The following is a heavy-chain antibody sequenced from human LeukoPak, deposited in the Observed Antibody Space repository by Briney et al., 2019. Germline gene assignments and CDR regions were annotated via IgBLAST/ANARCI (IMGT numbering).Heavy chain of an antibody. Sequence: GSLRLSCAASGFTFSSYSMNWVRQAPGKGLEWVSSISSSSSYIYYADSVKGRFTISRDNAKNSLYLQMNSLRAEDTAVYYCARTLTMIVVVGAFDIWGQGTMVTVSS. CDR3: ARTLTMIVVVGAFDI. CDR2: ISSSSSYI. D-gene: IGHD3-22*01. V-gene: IGHV3-21*01. J-gene: IGHJ3*02. CDR1: GFTFSSYS.